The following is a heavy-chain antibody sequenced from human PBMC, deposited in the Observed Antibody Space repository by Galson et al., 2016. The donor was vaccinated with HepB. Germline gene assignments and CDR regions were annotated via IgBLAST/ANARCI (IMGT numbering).Heavy chain of an antibody. CDR3: ARLYDSSGYFDF. CDR1: GFSLHTGGVA. Sequence: PALVKPTQTLTLTCTFSGFSLHTGGVAVGWIRQPPGEALEWLALIYWDDDKRYSPSLRRRLTITKDTSKNQVVLTMTNMDPVDTATYYCARLYDSSGYFDFWGQGTLVTVSS. D-gene: IGHD3-22*01. J-gene: IGHJ4*02. CDR2: IYWDDDK. V-gene: IGHV2-5*02.